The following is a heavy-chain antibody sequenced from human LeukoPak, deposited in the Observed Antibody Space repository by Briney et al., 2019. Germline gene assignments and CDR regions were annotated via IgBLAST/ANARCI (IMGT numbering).Heavy chain of an antibody. D-gene: IGHD3-22*01. CDR3: ARVKPNYYDSSAYDTFDI. CDR2: INPSGGST. CDR1: GYTFTSYY. V-gene: IGHV1-46*01. J-gene: IGHJ3*02. Sequence: GASVRVSSKASGYTFTSYYMHWVRQAPGQGLEWMGIINPSGGSTSYAQKFQGRVTITRDTSTSTVYMELSSLRSEDTAVYYCARVKPNYYDSSAYDTFDIWGQGTM.